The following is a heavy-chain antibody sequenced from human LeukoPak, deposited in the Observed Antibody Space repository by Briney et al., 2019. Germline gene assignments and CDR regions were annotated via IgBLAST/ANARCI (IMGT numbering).Heavy chain of an antibody. J-gene: IGHJ6*02. Sequence: GESLKISCKGSGYSFSTYWIGWVRQMPGKGLEWMGIIYPSDSDTRYSPSFQGQVTISADKSISTAYLQWSSLKASDTAMYYCARMRVTGGYYYYGMDVWGQGTTVTVSS. CDR1: GYSFSTYW. CDR3: ARMRVTGGYYYYGMDV. CDR2: IYPSDSDT. V-gene: IGHV5-51*01. D-gene: IGHD3-16*01.